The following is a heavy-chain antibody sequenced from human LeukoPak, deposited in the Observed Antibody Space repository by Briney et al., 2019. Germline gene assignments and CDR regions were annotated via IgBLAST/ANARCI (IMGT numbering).Heavy chain of an antibody. CDR1: GGTFSSYA. CDR2: IIPILGIA. J-gene: IGHJ3*02. CDR3: ARDGLVVITTSPRGAFDI. V-gene: IGHV1-69*04. Sequence: SVKVSCKASGGTFSSYAISWVRQAPGQGLEWMGRIIPILGIANYAQKFQGRVTMTRDTSTSTVYMELSSLRSEDTAVYYCARDGLVVITTSPRGAFDIWGQGTMVTVSS. D-gene: IGHD3-22*01.